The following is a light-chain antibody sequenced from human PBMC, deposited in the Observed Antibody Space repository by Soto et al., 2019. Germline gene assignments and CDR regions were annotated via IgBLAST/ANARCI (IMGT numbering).Light chain of an antibody. CDR2: DAS. J-gene: IGKJ4*01. CDR3: QQRGNRPPLT. Sequence: IVLKQSAATLSFSPGERATLSCRASQKIITSLAGYQQKPGQAPRLLIYDASDRATGIPARFSGSGSGTDFTLTISSLEPEDFALYYCQQRGNRPPLTFGGGTKVDIK. CDR1: QKIITS. V-gene: IGKV3-11*01.